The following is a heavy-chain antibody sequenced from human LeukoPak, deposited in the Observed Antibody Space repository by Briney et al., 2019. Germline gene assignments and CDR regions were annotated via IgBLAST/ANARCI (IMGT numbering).Heavy chain of an antibody. CDR3: ARDGGYCSSTSCYTYYFDY. D-gene: IGHD2-2*02. CDR1: GFTFSDYY. J-gene: IGHJ4*02. V-gene: IGHV3-11*01. CDR2: ISSSGSTI. Sequence: GGSLRLSCAAFGFTFSDYYMSWIRQAPGKGLEWVSYISSSGSTIYYADSVKGRFIISRDNAKNSLYLQMNSLRAEDTAVYYCARDGGYCSSTSCYTYYFDYWGQGTLVTVSS.